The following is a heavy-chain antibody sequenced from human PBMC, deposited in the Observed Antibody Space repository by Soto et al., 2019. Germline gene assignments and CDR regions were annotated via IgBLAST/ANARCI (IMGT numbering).Heavy chain of an antibody. CDR1: GFTFSSYA. CDR2: ISGSGGST. J-gene: IGHJ4*02. Sequence: VGSLRLSCAASGFTFSSYAMSCVRQAPGKGLEWVSAISGSGGSTYYADSVKGRFTISRDNSKNTLYLQMNSLRAEDTAVYYCAKVRGSIVGATRLGYWGQGTLVTVSS. D-gene: IGHD1-26*01. CDR3: AKVRGSIVGATRLGY. V-gene: IGHV3-23*01.